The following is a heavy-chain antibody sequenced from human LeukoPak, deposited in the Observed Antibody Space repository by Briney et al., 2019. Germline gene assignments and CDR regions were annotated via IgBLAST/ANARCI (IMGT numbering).Heavy chain of an antibody. Sequence: ASVKVSCKASGYTFTTYGISWVRQAPGQGLEWMGWISPYNANTNYAQRLQGGVTMTTDTSTSTAYMELRSLTSDDTAVYYCARMEVATMIVAAWGQGTLVTVSS. D-gene: IGHD3-22*01. CDR2: ISPYNANT. CDR3: ARMEVATMIVAA. CDR1: GYTFTTYG. V-gene: IGHV1-18*01. J-gene: IGHJ5*02.